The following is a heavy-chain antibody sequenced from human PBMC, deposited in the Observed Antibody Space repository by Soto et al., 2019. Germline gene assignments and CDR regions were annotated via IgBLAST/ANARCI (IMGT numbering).Heavy chain of an antibody. V-gene: IGHV3-66*01. D-gene: IGHD2-2*01. Sequence: GGSLRLSCAASGFTVSSNYMSWVRQAPGKGLEWVSVIYSGGSTYYADSVKGRFTISRDNSKNTLYLQMNSLRAEDTAVYYCASGGYCSSTSCYEAFDPWGQGTLVTVSS. CDR2: IYSGGST. J-gene: IGHJ5*02. CDR1: GFTVSSNY. CDR3: ASGGYCSSTSCYEAFDP.